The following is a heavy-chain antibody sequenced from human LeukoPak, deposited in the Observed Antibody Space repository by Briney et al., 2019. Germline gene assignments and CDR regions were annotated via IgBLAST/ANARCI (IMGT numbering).Heavy chain of an antibody. J-gene: IGHJ6*03. V-gene: IGHV3-30*02. Sequence: VGSLRLSCAASEFTFSTYGMHWVRQAPGKGLEWVAFIRYDGGNKYYADSVKGRFTIARDNSKNTLYLQMNSLRAEDTAVYYCAKDAQYYDFWSGWNATYYYYMDVWGKGTTVTVSS. CDR3: AKDAQYYDFWSGWNATYYYYMDV. CDR2: IRYDGGNK. CDR1: EFTFSTYG. D-gene: IGHD3-3*01.